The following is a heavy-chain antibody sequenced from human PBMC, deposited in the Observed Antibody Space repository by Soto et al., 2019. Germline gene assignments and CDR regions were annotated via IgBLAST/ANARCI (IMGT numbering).Heavy chain of an antibody. V-gene: IGHV1-2*02. J-gene: IGHJ4*02. CDR2: INPDDGAT. Sequence: ASVKVSCKASGCTFTGHYIHWVRQAPGQGPECLGWINPDDGATKYAPNFQGRVTMARDTSISTVYMELSSLTSDDTAVYYCTRSRTLPFDYWGQGTLVTVSS. CDR1: GCTFTGHY. D-gene: IGHD3-16*01. CDR3: TRSRTLPFDY.